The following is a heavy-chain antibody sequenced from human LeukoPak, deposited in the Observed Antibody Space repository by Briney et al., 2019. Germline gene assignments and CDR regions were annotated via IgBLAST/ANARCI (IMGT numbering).Heavy chain of an antibody. Sequence: GGSLRLSCAASGFPFSDSWMDWVRQAPGKGMEWVANIKQDGSEKHYADSVKGRFTISRDNAKNSLFLQMNGLRAEDTAVYYCSRRLDYWGQGALVSGSS. V-gene: IGHV3-7*01. CDR3: SRRLDY. CDR2: IKQDGSEK. J-gene: IGHJ4*02. CDR1: GFPFSDSW.